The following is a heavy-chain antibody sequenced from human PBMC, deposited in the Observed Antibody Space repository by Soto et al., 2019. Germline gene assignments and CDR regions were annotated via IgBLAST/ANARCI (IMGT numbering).Heavy chain of an antibody. D-gene: IGHD3-9*01. J-gene: IGHJ4*02. CDR3: ARGSRYDILTGYSS. CDR2: IWYDGSNK. V-gene: IGHV3-33*01. Sequence: QAQLVESGGGVVQPGRSLRLSCAASGFTFSSYGMHWVRQAPGKGLEWVAVIWYDGSNKYYADSVKGRFTISRDNSKNTLYLQMNSLRAEDTAVYYCARGSRYDILTGYSSWGQGTLVTVSS. CDR1: GFTFSSYG.